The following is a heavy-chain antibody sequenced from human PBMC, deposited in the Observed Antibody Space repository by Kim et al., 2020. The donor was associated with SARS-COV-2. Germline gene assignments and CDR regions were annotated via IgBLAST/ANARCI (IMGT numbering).Heavy chain of an antibody. J-gene: IGHJ4*02. CDR3: AKEGLGYSSSWYFVGADEH. V-gene: IGHV3-30*18. D-gene: IGHD6-13*01. CDR2: MSYDGSNK. Sequence: GGSLRLSCAASGFTFSSHGMHWVRQAPGKGLEWVAAMSYDGSNKYYADSVKGRFTISRSNSKNTLYLQMNSLRAEDTAVYYCAKEGLGYSSSWYFVGADEHWGQGTLVTVSS. CDR1: GFTFSSHG.